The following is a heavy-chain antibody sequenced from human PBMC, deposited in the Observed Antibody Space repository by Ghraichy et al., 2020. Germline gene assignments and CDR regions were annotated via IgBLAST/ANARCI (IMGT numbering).Heavy chain of an antibody. CDR2: IYSGVST. CDR3: ARIAAAGNWVDY. Sequence: GGSLRLSCAASGFTVSSNYMSWVRQAPGKGLEWVSVIYSGVSTYYADSVKGRFTISRDNSKNTLYLQMNSLRAEYTAVYYCARIAAAGNWVDYWGQGTLVIVSS. CDR1: GFTVSSNY. J-gene: IGHJ4*02. D-gene: IGHD6-13*01. V-gene: IGHV3-53*01.